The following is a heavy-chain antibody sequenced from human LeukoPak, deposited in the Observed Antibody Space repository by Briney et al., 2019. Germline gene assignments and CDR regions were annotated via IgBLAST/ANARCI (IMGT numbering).Heavy chain of an antibody. V-gene: IGHV1-46*01. CDR1: GYTFTSYY. CDR2: INPSGGST. J-gene: IGHJ4*02. D-gene: IGHD4-17*01. CDR3: ARDSDYGDYGGNFDY. Sequence: ASVKVSCKASGYTFTSYYMHWVRQAPGQGLEWMGIINPSGGSTSYAQKFQGRVTMTRDMSTSTAYMELSRLRSDDTAVYYCARDSDYGDYGGNFDYWGQGTLVTVSS.